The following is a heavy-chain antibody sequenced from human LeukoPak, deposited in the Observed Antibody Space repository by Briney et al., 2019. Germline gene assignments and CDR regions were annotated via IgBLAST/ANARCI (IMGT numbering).Heavy chain of an antibody. CDR1: GDSISSSTYY. V-gene: IGHV4-39*01. CDR2: IYNGGST. D-gene: IGHD3-22*01. CDR3: ARHYDTSRYYYSFDY. J-gene: IGHJ4*02. Sequence: SETLSLTCTVSGDSISSSTYYWGWLRQPPGKGLEWITSIYNGGSTYYSPSLKSRVAISVDTSKNQLSLKLSSVTAADTALYYCARHYDTSRYYYSFDYWGQGTLVTVSS.